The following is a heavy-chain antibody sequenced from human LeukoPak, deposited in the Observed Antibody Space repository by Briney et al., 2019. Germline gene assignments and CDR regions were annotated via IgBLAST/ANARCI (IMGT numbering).Heavy chain of an antibody. V-gene: IGHV3-23*01. D-gene: IGHD5-24*01. CDR1: GFTFSTYD. Sequence: GGSLRLSCAASGFTFSTYDMTWVRQAPGKGLEWVSTISGASIRGSGGKTYYADSVKGRFTISRDNSKNTLYLQMNSLRAEDTAVYYCAKKMATRFYWGQGTLVTVSS. CDR2: ISGASIRGSGGKT. J-gene: IGHJ4*02. CDR3: AKKMATRFY.